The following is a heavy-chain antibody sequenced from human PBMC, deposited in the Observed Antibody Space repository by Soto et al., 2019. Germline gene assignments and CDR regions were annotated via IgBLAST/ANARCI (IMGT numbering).Heavy chain of an antibody. CDR2: MNPNSGNT. CDR3: ARNSQGVVPAAMFQGVFDP. Sequence: ASVKVSCKASGYTFTSYDINWVRQATGQGLEWMGWMNPNSGNTGYAQKFQGRVTMTRNTSISTAYMELSSLRSEDTAVYYCARNSQGVVPAAMFQGVFDPWGQGTLVTVSS. J-gene: IGHJ5*02. D-gene: IGHD2-2*01. CDR1: GYTFTSYD. V-gene: IGHV1-8*01.